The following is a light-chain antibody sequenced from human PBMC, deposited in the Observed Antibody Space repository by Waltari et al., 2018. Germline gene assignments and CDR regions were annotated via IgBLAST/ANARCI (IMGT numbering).Light chain of an antibody. V-gene: IGKV1-39*01. CDR2: GAS. CDR3: QQSYSTIWT. Sequence: DVQLTQSPSSLSASVGDRVTITCRAGQNIATYLNWYQHKPGTAPRLLIYGASSLQSGVPSRFSAGGSGKEFTLTISSLEPDDFATYYCQQSYSTIWTFGQGTKVEIK. J-gene: IGKJ1*01. CDR1: QNIATY.